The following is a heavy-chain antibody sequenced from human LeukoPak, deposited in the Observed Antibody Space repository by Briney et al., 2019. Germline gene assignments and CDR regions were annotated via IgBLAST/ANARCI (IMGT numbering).Heavy chain of an antibody. CDR1: GFTFDDYA. CDR3: TKGEKKWLARQPDY. J-gene: IGHJ4*02. CDR2: ISWNSGSV. Sequence: PGGSLRLSCAASGFTFDDYAMHWVRQAPGKGLEGVSGISWNSGSVGYADSVKGRFTISRDNAKNSLYLQMNNLRGEDTAFYYCTKGEKKWLARQPDYWGQGTLVTVSS. D-gene: IGHD6-19*01. V-gene: IGHV3-9*01.